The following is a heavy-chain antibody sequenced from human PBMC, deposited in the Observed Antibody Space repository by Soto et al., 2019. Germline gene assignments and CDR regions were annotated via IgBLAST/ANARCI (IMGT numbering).Heavy chain of an antibody. J-gene: IGHJ6*03. CDR1: GGSISSYY. CDR3: GAFRAYYYYMDV. V-gene: IGHV4-59*08. CDR2: IYYSGII. Sequence: QVQLQESGPGLVKPSETLSLTCTVSGGSISSYYWTWIRQPPGRGLEWIGYIYYSGIINYNPSLKSRVTISVDTSRNQFSLKMSSVTAADTAVYYCGAFRAYYYYMDVWGKGTTVTVSS.